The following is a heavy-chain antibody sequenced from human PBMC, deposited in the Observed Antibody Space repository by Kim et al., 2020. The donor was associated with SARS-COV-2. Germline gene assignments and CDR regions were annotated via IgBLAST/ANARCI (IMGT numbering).Heavy chain of an antibody. D-gene: IGHD6-6*01. CDR2: INPSGGTT. CDR3: ARGGDSSSSEDYFDY. Sequence: ASVKVSCKTFEYTFTNYYIHWVRQAPGQGLEWMGMINPSGGTTSYTQKFQDRVTVTRDTSTSTVYMELSSLRSEDAAVYYCARGGDSSSSEDYFDYWGQGTLVTVSS. CDR1: EYTFTNYY. V-gene: IGHV1-46*01. J-gene: IGHJ4*02.